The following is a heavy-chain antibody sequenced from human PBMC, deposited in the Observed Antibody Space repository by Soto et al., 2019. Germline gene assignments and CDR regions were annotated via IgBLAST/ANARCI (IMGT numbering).Heavy chain of an antibody. Sequence: SETLSLTCTVSGGSISGHYWIWIRQSPGKGLEWIGYIFYTGSTYYNPSLKSRVTISVDTSKNQFSLKLTSVTAADTAVYYCARGAATVTPGWFDPWGQGIMVTVSS. J-gene: IGHJ5*02. CDR3: ARGAATVTPGWFDP. D-gene: IGHD4-17*01. CDR2: IFYTGST. V-gene: IGHV4-59*08. CDR1: GGSISGHY.